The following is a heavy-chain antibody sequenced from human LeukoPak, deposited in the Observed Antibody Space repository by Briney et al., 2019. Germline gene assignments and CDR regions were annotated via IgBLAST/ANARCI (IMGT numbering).Heavy chain of an antibody. V-gene: IGHV1-2*02. CDR1: GYTFTGYH. J-gene: IGHJ4*02. Sequence: ASVKVSCKASGYTFTGYHMHWVRQAPGQGLEWMGWINPNSGGTNYAQKFQGRVTMTRDTSISTAYMEVSRLRSDDTAVYYCARSITYYNSGTYLGYWGQGTLVTVSS. CDR2: INPNSGGT. D-gene: IGHD3-10*01. CDR3: ARSITYYNSGTYLGY.